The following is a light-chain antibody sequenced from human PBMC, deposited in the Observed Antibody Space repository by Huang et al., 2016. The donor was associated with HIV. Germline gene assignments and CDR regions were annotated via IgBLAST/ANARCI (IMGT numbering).Light chain of an antibody. Sequence: DIQMTQSPSTLSASVGDRVTITCRASQSINNWLAWYQQKEGRAPNLLIYDAATLENGVPSRFSGSGSGTEFTLTISSLQPDDFATYYCQQYSTYPYTFGRGTKVDI. CDR2: DAA. CDR3: QQYSTYPYT. V-gene: IGKV1-5*01. CDR1: QSINNW. J-gene: IGKJ2*01.